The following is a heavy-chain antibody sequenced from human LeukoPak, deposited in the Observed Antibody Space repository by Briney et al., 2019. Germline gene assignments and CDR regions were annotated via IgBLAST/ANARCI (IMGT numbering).Heavy chain of an antibody. CDR3: AKIESNYYYYMDV. J-gene: IGHJ6*03. V-gene: IGHV3-23*01. CDR2: ISNSGGRT. CDR1: GFTFKGYA. Sequence: GGSLRLSCAASGFTFKGYAMNWVRQAPGKGLEWVSAISNSGGRTYYADSVKGRFTISRDNSKNTVYVQMNSLRAEDTAVYYCAKIESNYYYYMDVWGKGTTVTVSS.